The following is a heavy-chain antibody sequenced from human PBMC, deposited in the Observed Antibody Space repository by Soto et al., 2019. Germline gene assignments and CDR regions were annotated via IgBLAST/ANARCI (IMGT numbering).Heavy chain of an antibody. D-gene: IGHD2-21*01. CDR2: IYYSGST. CDR3: ARQVSRGVWAFDI. V-gene: IGHV4-39*01. Sequence: QLQLQESGPGLVKPSETLSLTCTVSGGSISRSNYWWGWIRQPPGKGLEWVASIYYSGSTYYNPSLKSRVTISVDTSEIQFSLKLSSVTAADTAVYYCARQVSRGVWAFDIWGQGTMVTVSS. CDR1: GGSISRSNYW. J-gene: IGHJ3*02.